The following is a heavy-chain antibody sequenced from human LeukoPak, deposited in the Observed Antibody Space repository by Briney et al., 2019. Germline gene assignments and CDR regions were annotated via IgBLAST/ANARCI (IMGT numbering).Heavy chain of an antibody. CDR2: ITVYNGNT. V-gene: IGHV1-18*01. Sequence: ASVKVSCKASGYTFSSFGISWVRQAPGQGLEWMGWITVYNGNTEYAQKFQGRVTMTTDTSTSTAYMDLRSLRSDDTAMYDCARDRFYGSGSHPEGVGLDVWGQGTTVIVSS. J-gene: IGHJ6*02. D-gene: IGHD3-10*01. CDR3: ARDRFYGSGSHPEGVGLDV. CDR1: GYTFSSFG.